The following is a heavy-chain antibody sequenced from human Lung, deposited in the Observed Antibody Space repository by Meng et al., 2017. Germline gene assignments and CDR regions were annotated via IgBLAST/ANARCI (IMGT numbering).Heavy chain of an antibody. CDR1: GGSFSDYY. CDR3: ARGPTTMAHDFDY. J-gene: IGHJ4*02. V-gene: IGHV4-34*01. D-gene: IGHD4-11*01. Sequence: AQLRQCGAGLLKPSETPSLTCVVSGGSFSDYYWSWIRQPPGKGLEWIGEINHSGSTNYNPSLESRATISVDTSQNNLSLKLSSVTAADSAVYYCARGPTTMAHDFDYWGQGTLVTVSS. CDR2: INHSGST.